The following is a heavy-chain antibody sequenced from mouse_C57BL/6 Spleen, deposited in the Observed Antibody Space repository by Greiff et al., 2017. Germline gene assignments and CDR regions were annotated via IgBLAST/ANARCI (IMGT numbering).Heavy chain of an antibody. D-gene: IGHD4-1*01. CDR2: ISSGGSYT. V-gene: IGHV5-6*01. CDR3: ARPTGTEAWFAY. J-gene: IGHJ3*01. Sequence: VQLQQSGGDLVKPGGSLKLSCAASGFTFSSYGMSWVRQTPDKRLEWVATISSGGSYTYYPDSVKGRFTISRDNAKNTLYLQMSSLKSEDTAMYYCARPTGTEAWFAYWGQGTLVTVSA. CDR1: GFTFSSYG.